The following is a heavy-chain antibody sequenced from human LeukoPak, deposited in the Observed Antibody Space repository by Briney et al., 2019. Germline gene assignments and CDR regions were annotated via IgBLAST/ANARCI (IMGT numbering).Heavy chain of an antibody. CDR3: ARENVDTAMVTLSRPSEFDY. CDR2: IYYSWST. J-gene: IGHJ4*02. CDR1: GGSISSYY. Sequence: SETLSLTCTVSGGSISSYYWSWIRQPPGKGLEWIGYIYYSWSTNYNPSLKSRVTISVDTSKNQFSLKLSSVTAADTAVYYCARENVDTAMVTLSRPSEFDYRGQGTLVTVSS. V-gene: IGHV4-59*01. D-gene: IGHD5-18*01.